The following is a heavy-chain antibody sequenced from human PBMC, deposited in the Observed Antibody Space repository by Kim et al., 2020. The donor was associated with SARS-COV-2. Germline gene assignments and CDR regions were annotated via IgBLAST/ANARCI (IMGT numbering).Heavy chain of an antibody. Sequence: GGSLRLSCAASGFTFSRYGMHWFRQAPGKGLEWVAVILYDGSNKYYADSAKGRYTISRDNSKNTLYLQMNSLRAEDTAVYYCARDDYDFWSGYYEVDYWGQGTMVTVSS. J-gene: IGHJ4*02. CDR2: ILYDGSNK. CDR1: GFTFSRYG. CDR3: ARDDYDFWSGYYEVDY. V-gene: IGHV3-33*01. D-gene: IGHD3-3*01.